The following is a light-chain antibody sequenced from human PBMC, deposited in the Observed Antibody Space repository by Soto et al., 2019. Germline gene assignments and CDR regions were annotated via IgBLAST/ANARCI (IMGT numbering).Light chain of an antibody. V-gene: IGKV3-11*01. CDR3: QQRANWPLT. Sequence: EIVLTQSPATLSLSPGERATLSCRASQSVINYLAWYPQKPGQAPRLLIYDTSNRATGIPARFSGSGSGTDFTLIISSLEPEDFAVYYCQQRANWPLTSGGGTKVEIK. CDR1: QSVINY. CDR2: DTS. J-gene: IGKJ4*01.